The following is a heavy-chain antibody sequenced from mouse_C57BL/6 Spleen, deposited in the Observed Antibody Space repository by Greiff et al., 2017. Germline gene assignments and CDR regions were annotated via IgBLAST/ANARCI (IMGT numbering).Heavy chain of an antibody. CDR1: GYTFTSYW. Sequence: VQLQQPGAELVMPGASVKLSCKASGYTFTSYWMHWVKQRPGQGLEWIGEIDPSDSYTNYNQKFKGKSTLTVDKSSSTAYMQLSSLTSEDSAVYYCARRDVGKNYFDYWGQGTTLTVSS. V-gene: IGHV1-69*01. J-gene: IGHJ2*01. CDR2: IDPSDSYT. CDR3: ARRDVGKNYFDY. D-gene: IGHD3-1*01.